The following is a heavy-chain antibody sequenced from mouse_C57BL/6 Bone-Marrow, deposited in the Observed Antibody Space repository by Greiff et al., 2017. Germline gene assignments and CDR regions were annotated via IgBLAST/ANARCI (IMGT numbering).Heavy chain of an antibody. CDR1: GFTFSSYG. CDR2: ISSGGSYT. V-gene: IGHV5-6*01. CDR3: AREAY. Sequence: EVQLVESGGDLVKPGGSLQLSCAASGFTFSSYGLSWVRPTPDKRLEWVATISSGGSYTYYPDSVKGRFTISRDNAKNTLYLQMSSLKSEDTAMYYCAREAYWGQGTLVTVSA. J-gene: IGHJ3*01.